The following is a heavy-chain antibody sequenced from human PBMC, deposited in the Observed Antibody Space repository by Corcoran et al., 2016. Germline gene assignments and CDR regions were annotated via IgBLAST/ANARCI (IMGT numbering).Heavy chain of an antibody. Sequence: QVQLVQSGAEVKKPGASVKVSCKASGYTFTSYYMHWVRQAPGQGLEWMGIINPSGGSTSYAQKFQGRVTMTRDTSTSTVYMELSSLRSEDTAVYYCATIPKYNCNENTKFDYWGQGTLVTVSS. CDR3: ATIPKYNCNENTKFDY. V-gene: IGHV1-46*01. J-gene: IGHJ4*02. CDR2: INPSGGST. CDR1: GYTFTSYY. D-gene: IGHD1-1*01.